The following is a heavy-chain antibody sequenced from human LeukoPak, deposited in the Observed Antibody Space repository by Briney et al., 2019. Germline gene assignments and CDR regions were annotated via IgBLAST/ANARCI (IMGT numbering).Heavy chain of an antibody. J-gene: IGHJ4*02. CDR3: GRLTPYSSGRSLDY. V-gene: IGHV4-59*01. Sequence: PSETLSLTCTVSGGSISPYYWSWIRQSPGKGLEWIGYIYYSGSTNYNPSLKSRLTISVDTSKNRFSLKLSSMTASDTAVYYCGRLTPYSSGRSLDYWGQGTLVTVSS. CDR2: IYYSGST. CDR1: GGSISPYY. D-gene: IGHD5-18*01.